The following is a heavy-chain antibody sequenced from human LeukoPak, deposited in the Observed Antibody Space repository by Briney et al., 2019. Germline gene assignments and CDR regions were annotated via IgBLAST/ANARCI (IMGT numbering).Heavy chain of an antibody. CDR3: ARQAISGYDPPPFDS. J-gene: IGHJ4*02. CDR1: GASISSSTYY. Sequence: RASETLSLTCTVSGASISSSTYYWGWIRQPPGKGLECIGNLYYSGSTYYNPSLKSRVTISVDTSKNQFSLRLSSVTAADTAFYYCARQAISGYDPPPFDSWGQGTLVTVSS. CDR2: LYYSGST. V-gene: IGHV4-39*01. D-gene: IGHD5-12*01.